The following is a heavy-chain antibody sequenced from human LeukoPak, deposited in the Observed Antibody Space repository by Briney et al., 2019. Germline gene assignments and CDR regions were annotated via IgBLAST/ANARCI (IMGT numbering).Heavy chain of an antibody. V-gene: IGHV3-30-3*01. Sequence: PGGSLRLSCAASGFTFSSYAMHWVRQAPGKGLEWEAVISYDGSNKYYADSVKGRFTISRDNSKNTLYLQMNSLRAEDTAVYYCAKEQQFDYWGQGTLVTVSS. D-gene: IGHD1-1*01. J-gene: IGHJ4*02. CDR3: AKEQQFDY. CDR1: GFTFSSYA. CDR2: ISYDGSNK.